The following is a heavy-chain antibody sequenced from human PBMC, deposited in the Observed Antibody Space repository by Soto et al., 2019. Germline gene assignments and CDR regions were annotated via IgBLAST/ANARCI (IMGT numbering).Heavy chain of an antibody. CDR3: ARGGSSGWYLYYYVMDV. D-gene: IGHD6-19*01. J-gene: IGHJ6*01. CDR1: GYTFTGYY. Sequence: ASVKVSCKASGYTFTGYYMHWVRQAPGQGLEWMGWINPNSGGTNYAQKFQGWVTMTRDTSISTAYMELSRLRSDDTAVYYCARGGSSGWYLYYYVMDVWGQGTTVTVSS. V-gene: IGHV1-2*04. CDR2: INPNSGGT.